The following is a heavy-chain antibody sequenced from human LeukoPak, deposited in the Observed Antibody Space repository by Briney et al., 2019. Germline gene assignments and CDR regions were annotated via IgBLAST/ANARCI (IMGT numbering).Heavy chain of an antibody. CDR1: GDTFSSYY. CDR3: ARGGVLRFLEHLDY. D-gene: IGHD3-3*01. V-gene: IGHV1-46*01. J-gene: IGHJ4*02. CDR2: INPSGGST. Sequence: ASVKVSCKSSGDTFSSYYMHWVRQAPGQGLEWMGIINPSGGSTTYAQKFQGRVTMTRDTSTSTVYMELSSLRSEDTAVYYCARGGVLRFLEHLDYWGQGTLVTVSS.